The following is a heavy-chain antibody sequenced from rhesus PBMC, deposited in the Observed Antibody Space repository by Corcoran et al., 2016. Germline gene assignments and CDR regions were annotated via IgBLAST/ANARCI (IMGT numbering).Heavy chain of an antibody. V-gene: IGHV4S7*01. Sequence: QVQLQELGPGLVKPSETMSLTCAVSGDSISGGYSWGWVRHHPGRGLEWIGNIYGKSASTYCNPSHKSRFTISNYPSKNQFSLRLTSVTAADTAVYYCAKGVEGSSWSRYAFDFWGQGLRVTVSS. CDR3: AKGVEGSSWSRYAFDF. CDR2: IYGKSAST. J-gene: IGHJ3*01. D-gene: IGHD6-13*01. CDR1: GDSISGGYS.